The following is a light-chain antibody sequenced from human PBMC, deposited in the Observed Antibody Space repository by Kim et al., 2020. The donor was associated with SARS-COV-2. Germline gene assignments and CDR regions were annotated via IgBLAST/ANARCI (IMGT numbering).Light chain of an antibody. CDR2: AAS. CDR3: QQYHRTPWT. J-gene: IGKJ1*01. CDR1: QGISSY. V-gene: IGKV1-8*01. Sequence: ASTGDRVPITCRASQGISSYLAWYQQKPGKAPKLLIYAASTLQSGVPSRFSGSGSGADFTLTISCLQSEDFATYYCQQYHRTPWTFGQGTKVEIK.